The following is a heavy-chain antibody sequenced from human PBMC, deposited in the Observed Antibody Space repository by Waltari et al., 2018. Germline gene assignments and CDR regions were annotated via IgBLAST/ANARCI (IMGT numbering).Heavy chain of an antibody. D-gene: IGHD3-3*02. CDR2: ISYSGIT. CDR1: GGSIGSSGSY. V-gene: IGHV4-39*01. CDR3: ARFSKSANWIDP. J-gene: IGHJ5*02. Sequence: QLQLQESGPGLLKPSATLSRNCTVSGGSIGSSGSYWGWFRQPPGKGLECIGSISYSGITYYNTSLMSRVTISVDTSKNQFSLKLTSVIAEETAVFYCARFSKSANWIDPWGQGTLVTVSS.